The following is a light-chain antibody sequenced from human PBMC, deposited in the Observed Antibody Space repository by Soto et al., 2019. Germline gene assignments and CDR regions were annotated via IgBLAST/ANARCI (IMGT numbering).Light chain of an antibody. J-gene: IGLJ1*01. V-gene: IGLV2-14*01. CDR2: DVS. CDR3: SSYTSSRTRV. CDR1: SRDVGGYNY. Sequence: QSALTQPASVSGSPGQSITISCTGTSRDVGGYNYVSWYQQHPGKAPKLMIYDVSNRPSGVSNRFSGSKSGNTASLTISGLQAEDEADYYCSSYTSSRTRVFGTATKLTVL.